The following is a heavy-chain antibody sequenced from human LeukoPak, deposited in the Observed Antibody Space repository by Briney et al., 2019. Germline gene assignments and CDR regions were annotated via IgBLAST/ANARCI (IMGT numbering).Heavy chain of an antibody. D-gene: IGHD3-22*01. CDR3: AKQRVSNGYYYFDY. CDR2: FSSGAST. Sequence: GGSLRLSCAASGFTISSYAMSWVRQAPGKGLEWVSSFSSGASTDYADSVKGRFTISRDNPKNTVYLQMNSLRAEDTGVYYCAKQRVSNGYYYFDYWGQGTLVTVSS. CDR1: GFTISSYA. J-gene: IGHJ4*02. V-gene: IGHV3-23*01.